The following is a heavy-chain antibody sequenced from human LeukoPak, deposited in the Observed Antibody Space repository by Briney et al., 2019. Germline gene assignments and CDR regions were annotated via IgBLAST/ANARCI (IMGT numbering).Heavy chain of an antibody. V-gene: IGHV3-74*01. D-gene: IGHD1-14*01. CDR1: GFTVSSYW. J-gene: IGHJ5*02. CDR2: INNDGTST. CDR3: ARDVAYNTLAYNWFDP. Sequence: GGSLRLSCAASGFTVSSYWMHWVRQAPGKGLMWISRINNDGTSTSYADSVKGRFTISRDNAKNTLFLQMDSLRAEDTAVYFCARDVAYNTLAYNWFDPWGQGILVTVSS.